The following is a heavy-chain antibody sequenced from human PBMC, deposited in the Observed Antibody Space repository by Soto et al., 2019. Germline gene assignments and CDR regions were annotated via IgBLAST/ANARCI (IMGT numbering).Heavy chain of an antibody. V-gene: IGHV5-10-1*01. CDR2: IDPSDSYT. J-gene: IGHJ4*02. CDR1: GYSFTSYW. Sequence: PGESLKISCKGSGYSFTSYWISWVRQMPGKGLEWMGRIDPSDSYTNYSPSFQGHVTISADKSISTAYLQWSSLKASDTAMYYCARHRDGVPAAMGYCGQGTLVTVSS. D-gene: IGHD2-2*01. CDR3: ARHRDGVPAAMGY.